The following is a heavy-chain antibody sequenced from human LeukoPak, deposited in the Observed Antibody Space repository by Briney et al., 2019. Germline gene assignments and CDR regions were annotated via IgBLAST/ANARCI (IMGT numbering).Heavy chain of an antibody. CDR1: GFTFSSYS. D-gene: IGHD6-13*01. CDR3: ATGTQQNADRYYYYYYYMDV. J-gene: IGHJ6*03. CDR2: ISSSSSTI. V-gene: IGHV3-48*04. Sequence: GGSLRLSCAASGFTFSSYSMNWVRQAPGKGLEWVSYISSSSSTIYYADSVKGRFTISRDNAKNSLYLQMNSLRAEDTAVYYCATGTQQNADRYYYYYYYMDVWGKGTTVTVSS.